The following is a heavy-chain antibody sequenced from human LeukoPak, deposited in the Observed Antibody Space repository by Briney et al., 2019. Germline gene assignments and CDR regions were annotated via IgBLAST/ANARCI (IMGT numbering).Heavy chain of an antibody. Sequence: GGSLRLSCAASGFTFDDYAMHWVRQAPGKGLEWVSGISWSSGSIGYADSVKGRFTISRDNAKNSLYLQMNSLRAEDTALYYCAKGRYSYGPNWFDPWGQGTLVTVSS. CDR2: ISWSSGSI. CDR1: GFTFDDYA. J-gene: IGHJ5*02. D-gene: IGHD5-18*01. CDR3: AKGRYSYGPNWFDP. V-gene: IGHV3-9*01.